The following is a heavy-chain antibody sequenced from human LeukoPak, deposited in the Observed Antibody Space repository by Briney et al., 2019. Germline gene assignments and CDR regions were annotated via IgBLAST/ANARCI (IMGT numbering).Heavy chain of an antibody. CDR2: IYTSGST. D-gene: IGHD3-10*01. J-gene: IGHJ5*02. CDR1: GGSISSYY. CDR3: ARDGGYGSGSYYNPYNWFDP. Sequence: SETLSLTCTVSGGSISSYYWSWIRQPAGKGLEWIGRIYTSGSTNYNPSLKSRVTISVDTSRNQFSLKLSSVTAADTAVYYCARDGGYGSGSYYNPYNWFDPWGQGTLVTVSS. V-gene: IGHV4-4*07.